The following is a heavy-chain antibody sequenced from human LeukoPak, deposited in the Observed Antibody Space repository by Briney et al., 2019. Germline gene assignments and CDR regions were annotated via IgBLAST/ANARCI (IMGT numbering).Heavy chain of an antibody. CDR2: ISAYDGNT. V-gene: IGHV1-18*01. Sequence: ASVKVSCKASGYTFTSYSFSWVRQAPGQGLEWMGWISAYDGNTNYAQKLQGRVTMTTDTSTSTAYMELRSLRSDDTAVYYCATAYYYDSSGYYPFDYWGQGTLVTVSS. CDR1: GYTFTSYS. J-gene: IGHJ4*02. CDR3: ATAYYYDSSGYYPFDY. D-gene: IGHD3-22*01.